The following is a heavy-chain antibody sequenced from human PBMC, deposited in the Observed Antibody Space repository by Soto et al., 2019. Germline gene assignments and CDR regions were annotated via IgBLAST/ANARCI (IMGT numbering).Heavy chain of an antibody. CDR1: GFTFGDYA. Sequence: GGSLRLSCTASGFTFGDYAMSWFRQAPGKGLEWVGFIRSKAYGGTTEYAASVKGRFTISRDDSKSIAYLQMNSLKTEDTAVYYCTKDRDILTGSYSPNSFDYWGQGTLVTVSS. V-gene: IGHV3-49*03. CDR3: TKDRDILTGSYSPNSFDY. D-gene: IGHD3-9*01. J-gene: IGHJ4*02. CDR2: IRSKAYGGTT.